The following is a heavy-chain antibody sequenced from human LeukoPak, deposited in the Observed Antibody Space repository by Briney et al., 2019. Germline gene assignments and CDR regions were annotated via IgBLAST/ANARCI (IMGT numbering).Heavy chain of an antibody. Sequence: ASVKVSCKASGYTFTGYYMHWVRQATGQGLEWMGWINPNSGGTDYAQKFQGRVTMTRDTSISTAHMELSRLRSDDTAVYYCAIGVVVAATNAFDIWGQGTMVTVSS. J-gene: IGHJ3*02. D-gene: IGHD2-15*01. CDR1: GYTFTGYY. CDR2: INPNSGGT. CDR3: AIGVVVAATNAFDI. V-gene: IGHV1-2*02.